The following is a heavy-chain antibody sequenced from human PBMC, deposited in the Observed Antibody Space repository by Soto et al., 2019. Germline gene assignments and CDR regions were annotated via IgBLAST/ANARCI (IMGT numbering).Heavy chain of an antibody. D-gene: IGHD2-8*02. Sequence: QVQLQESGPGLVKPSETLSLTCSVSGGSISRYYCSWVRQPPGKGLEWIGHMHYIGNTRYNPSLKSRATVSLDTSKNQFSLKLSSVTAADTAVYYCATSTGWPGFDFWGQGTLATVSS. CDR1: GGSISRYY. J-gene: IGHJ4*02. CDR3: ATSTGWPGFDF. V-gene: IGHV4-59*08. CDR2: MHYIGNT.